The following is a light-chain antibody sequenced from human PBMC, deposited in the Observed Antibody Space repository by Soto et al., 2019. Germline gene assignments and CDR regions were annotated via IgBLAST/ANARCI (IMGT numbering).Light chain of an antibody. CDR2: GAS. V-gene: IGKV3-15*01. Sequence: EIVMTQSPATLSVSPGEGATLSCRASQSVSSKLAWYQQKPGQAPGLLIYGASTRATGIPARFSGSGSGTEFTLIFSSLQSEDSAVYYCQQYNSWLWTFGQGTKVEIK. J-gene: IGKJ1*01. CDR1: QSVSSK. CDR3: QQYNSWLWT.